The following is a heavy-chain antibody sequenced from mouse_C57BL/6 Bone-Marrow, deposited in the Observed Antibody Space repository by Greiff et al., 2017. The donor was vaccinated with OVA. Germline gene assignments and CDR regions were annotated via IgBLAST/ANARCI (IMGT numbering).Heavy chain of an antibody. D-gene: IGHD3-2*01. Sequence: VKDRFTISRDDSESMLYLQMNNLKTEDTAMYYCVRHDSSFAYWGQGTLVTVSA. CDR3: VRHDSSFAY. V-gene: IGHV10-1*01. J-gene: IGHJ3*01.